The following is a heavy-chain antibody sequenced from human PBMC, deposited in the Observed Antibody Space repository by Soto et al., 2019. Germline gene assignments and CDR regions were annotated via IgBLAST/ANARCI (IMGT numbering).Heavy chain of an antibody. J-gene: IGHJ4*02. D-gene: IGHD3-22*01. V-gene: IGHV1-24*01. Sequence: GASVKVSCKVSGYTLTELSMHWVRQAPGKGLEWMGGFDPEDGETTYAQKFQGRVTMTEDTSTDTAYMELSSLRSEDTAVYYCAAYDSSGYPTPGWGQGTLVTVSS. CDR1: GYTLTELS. CDR3: AAYDSSGYPTPG. CDR2: FDPEDGET.